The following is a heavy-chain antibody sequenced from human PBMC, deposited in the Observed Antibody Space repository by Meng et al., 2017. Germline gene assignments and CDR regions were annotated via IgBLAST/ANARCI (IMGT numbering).Heavy chain of an antibody. Sequence: QVQLQESGPGLVRPSETLSLTCTVSGGSVSSGSYYWSWIRQPPGKGLEWIGYIYYSGSTNYNPSLKSRVTISVDTSKNQFSLKLSSVTAADTAVYYCASWIYSCGWQWGQGTLVTVSS. CDR1: GGSVSSGSYY. CDR3: ASWIYSCGWQ. D-gene: IGHD6-19*01. V-gene: IGHV4-61*01. J-gene: IGHJ4*02. CDR2: IYYSGST.